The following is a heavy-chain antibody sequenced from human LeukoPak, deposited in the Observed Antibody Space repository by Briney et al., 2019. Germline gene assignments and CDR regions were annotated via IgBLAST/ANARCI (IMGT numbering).Heavy chain of an antibody. D-gene: IGHD3-22*01. J-gene: IGHJ4*02. CDR3: ARDKYYDRYFDS. CDR1: GLIFNSNW. CDR2: IKQDGSEK. Sequence: PGGSLRLSCVGSGLIFNSNWMSWVRQAPGKGLEWVANIKQDGSEKFYVDSVKGRLTISRDNAKNSVSLQMNSLRVEDTAVYYCARDKYYDRYFDSWGQGTLVTVSS. V-gene: IGHV3-7*01.